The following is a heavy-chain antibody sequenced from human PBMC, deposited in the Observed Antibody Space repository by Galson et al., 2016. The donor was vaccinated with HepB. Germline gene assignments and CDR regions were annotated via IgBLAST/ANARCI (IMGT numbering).Heavy chain of an antibody. V-gene: IGHV1-46*01. D-gene: IGHD1-26*01. CDR2: IMPEGGYT. CDR3: ARDGHKWDFDY. Sequence: SVKVSCKASGYRFTTFYVHWVRQAPGQGLEWIGRIMPEGGYTIYAQKFQGRVTITRDTSTSTVYMDLRSLMSADTGVYYCARDGHKWDFDYWGQGSLVTVSS. CDR1: GYRFTTFY. J-gene: IGHJ4*02.